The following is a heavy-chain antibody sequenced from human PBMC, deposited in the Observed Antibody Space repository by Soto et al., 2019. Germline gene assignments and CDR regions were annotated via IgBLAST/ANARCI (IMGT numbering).Heavy chain of an antibody. V-gene: IGHV1-2*02. CDR1: GYTFTGYY. Sequence: ASVKVSCKAPGYTFTGYYMHWVRQAPGQGLEWMGWINPNSGGTNYAQKFQGRVTMTRDTSISTAYMELSRLRSDDTAVYYCARFIAVVPSSEYYGMDVWGQGTTVTVSS. CDR3: ARFIAVVPSSEYYGMDV. D-gene: IGHD6-19*01. J-gene: IGHJ6*02. CDR2: INPNSGGT.